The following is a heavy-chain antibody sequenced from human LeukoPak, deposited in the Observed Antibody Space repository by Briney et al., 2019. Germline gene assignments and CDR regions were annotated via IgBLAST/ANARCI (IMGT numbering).Heavy chain of an antibody. J-gene: IGHJ3*01. CDR3: ARRGDGGRAFDV. D-gene: IGHD5-24*01. CDR1: GFTFSNYA. Sequence: TGGSLRLSCATSGFTFSNYAMSWVRQAPGKGLEWVSIISDSAVGTYYTDSVKGRFTISRDNSKNTLYLQMSSLRAEDTAVYYCARRGDGGRAFDVWGQGTMVTVSS. CDR2: ISDSAVGT. V-gene: IGHV3-23*01.